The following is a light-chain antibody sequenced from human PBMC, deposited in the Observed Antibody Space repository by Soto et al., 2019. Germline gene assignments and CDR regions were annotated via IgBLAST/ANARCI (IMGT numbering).Light chain of an antibody. CDR3: QQYNNWPPIT. V-gene: IGKV3-15*01. Sequence: EIVMTQSPATLSVSPGERATLSCRATQRVSSKLAWYQQKPGQAPRLLIYGASTRATGIPARFSGSGSGTEFTLTISSLQSEDFAVYYCQQYNNWPPITVGQGTRLEIK. CDR1: QRVSSK. CDR2: GAS. J-gene: IGKJ5*01.